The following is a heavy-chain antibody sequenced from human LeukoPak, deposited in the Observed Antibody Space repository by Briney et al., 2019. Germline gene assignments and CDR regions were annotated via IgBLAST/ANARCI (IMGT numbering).Heavy chain of an antibody. D-gene: IGHD6-19*01. J-gene: IGHJ4*02. CDR3: ARDFGGAVAGPRFDC. CDR2: INQDGSQK. V-gene: IGHV3-7*03. CDR1: GFTFDSYW. Sequence: PGGSLRLSCAASGFTFDSYWMSWVRPAPGKGLEWVANINQDGSQKYYVDSVKGQFTISRDNAKNSLYLQMNSLRAEDTAVYYCARDFGGAVAGPRFDCWGQGTLVTVSS.